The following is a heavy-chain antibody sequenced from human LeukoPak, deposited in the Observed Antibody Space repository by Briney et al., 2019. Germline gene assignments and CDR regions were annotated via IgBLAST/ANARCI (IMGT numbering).Heavy chain of an antibody. D-gene: IGHD6-6*01. J-gene: IGHJ5*02. CDR1: GYTFTSYD. CDR3: ARGKSIAARRGGVWFDP. V-gene: IGHV1-8*01. Sequence: GASVKVSCKASGYTFTSYDINWVRQATGQGLEWMGWMNPNSGNTGYAQKFQGRVTMTRNTSISTAYMELSSLRSEDTAVYYCARGKSIAARRGGVWFDPWGQGTLVTVSS. CDR2: MNPNSGNT.